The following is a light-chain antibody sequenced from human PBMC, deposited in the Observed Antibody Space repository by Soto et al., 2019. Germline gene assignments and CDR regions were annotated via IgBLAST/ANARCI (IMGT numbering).Light chain of an antibody. J-gene: IGKJ1*01. V-gene: IGKV1-39*01. CDR2: AAS. CDR3: QQSYSTLWT. CDR1: QSIRSY. Sequence: DIQMKKSPSTLSPSVGDRVTITCRASQSIRSYLNWYQTTPGKDPKLLIYAASRLQSGVPSMVSGIGSGTDCTLTSSSLQPEDFATYYCQQSYSTLWTFGQGTKVDIK.